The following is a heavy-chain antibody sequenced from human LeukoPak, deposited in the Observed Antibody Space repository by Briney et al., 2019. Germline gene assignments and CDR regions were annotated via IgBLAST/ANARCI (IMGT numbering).Heavy chain of an antibody. V-gene: IGHV4-4*02. CDR2: IYHSGST. CDR1: GGSISSSNW. CDR3: ARDTGSGWYYEDY. Sequence: SETLSLTRAVSGGSISSSNWWSWVRQPPGKGLEWIGEIYHSGSTNYNPSLKSRVTISVDKSKNQFSLKLSSVTAADTAVYYCARDTGSGWYYEDYWGQGTLVTVSS. D-gene: IGHD6-19*01. J-gene: IGHJ4*02.